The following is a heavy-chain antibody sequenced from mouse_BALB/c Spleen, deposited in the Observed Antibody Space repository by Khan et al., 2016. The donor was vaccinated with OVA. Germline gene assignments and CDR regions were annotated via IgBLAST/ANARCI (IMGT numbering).Heavy chain of an antibody. CDR1: GYSFTVYY. V-gene: IGHV1-26*01. J-gene: IGHJ3*01. Sequence: VQLQQPGPDLVKPGASVKISCKASGYSFTVYYMTWVKQSHGKSPEWIGRVNPNNGDTNYNQNFKGKAILTVDKSSNTAYMELRSPTSEDSAVFYCARGYEFFPYWGQGTLVTVSA. CDR2: VNPNNGDT. CDR3: ARGYEFFPY. D-gene: IGHD2-12*01.